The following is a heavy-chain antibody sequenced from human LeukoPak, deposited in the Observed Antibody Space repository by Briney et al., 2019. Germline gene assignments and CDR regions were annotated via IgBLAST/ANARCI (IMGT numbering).Heavy chain of an antibody. J-gene: IGHJ4*02. CDR1: GGSISSGGYS. V-gene: IGHV4-30-2*01. CDR3: ARAGGSDYDILTGYSSSCYFDY. Sequence: SQTPSLTCAVSGGSISSGGYSWSWIRQPPGKGLEWIGYIYHSGSTYYNPSLKSRVTISVDRSKNQFSLKLSSVTAADTAVYYCARAGGSDYDILTGYSSSCYFDYWGQGTLVTVSS. D-gene: IGHD3-9*01. CDR2: IYHSGST.